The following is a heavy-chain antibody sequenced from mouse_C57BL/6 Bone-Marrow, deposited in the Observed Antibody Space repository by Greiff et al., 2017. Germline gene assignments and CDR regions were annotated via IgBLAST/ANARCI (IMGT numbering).Heavy chain of an antibody. CDR1: GYTFTSYG. CDR3: ARTTGSWFAY. V-gene: IGHV1-81*01. D-gene: IGHD4-1*02. J-gene: IGHJ3*01. CDR2: IYPRSGNT. Sequence: VQLQQSGAELARPGASVKLSCKASGYTFTSYGISWVKQRTGQGLEWIGEIYPRSGNTYYNEKFKGKDTLTADKSSSTAYMELRSLTSEDSAVYFCARTTGSWFAYWGQGTLVTVSA.